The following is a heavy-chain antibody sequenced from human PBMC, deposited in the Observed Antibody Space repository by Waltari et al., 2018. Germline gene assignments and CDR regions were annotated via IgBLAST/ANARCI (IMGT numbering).Heavy chain of an antibody. D-gene: IGHD3-10*01. J-gene: IGHJ6*02. CDR2: ISSSSAYI. V-gene: IGHV3-21*06. CDR3: ARDEGGSGRNMDV. Sequence: EVQLVESGGGLVKPGGSLRLSSAASGFIFRSYMMTWVRQAPGKGLEWVSSISSSSAYIYYADSLKGRFTISRDNAKNSLYLQMNSLRDEDTAVYYCARDEGGSGRNMDVWGQGTTVTVSS. CDR1: GFIFRSYM.